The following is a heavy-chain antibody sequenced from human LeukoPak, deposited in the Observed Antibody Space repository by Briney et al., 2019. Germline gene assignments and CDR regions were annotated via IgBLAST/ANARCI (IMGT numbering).Heavy chain of an antibody. D-gene: IGHD1-1*01. J-gene: IGHJ1*01. CDR3: ARGSPGRAEYFQY. V-gene: IGHV3-11*01. CDR2: ISSSGSTI. Sequence: GGSLRLSCAASGFMFRDYYMSWIRQPPGKGLEWVSYISSSGSTIYYADSLKGRFTISRDNVENSLYLQINSLRAEDTAAYFCARGSPGRAEYFQYWGQGTLVTVSS. CDR1: GFMFRDYY.